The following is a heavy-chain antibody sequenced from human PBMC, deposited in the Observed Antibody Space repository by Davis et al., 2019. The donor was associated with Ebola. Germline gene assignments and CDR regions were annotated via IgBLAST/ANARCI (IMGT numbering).Heavy chain of an antibody. Sequence: PGGSLRLSCAASGFSFSSHWMSWVRQAPGKGLEWVANLNQDGSDKYYVDSVKGRFTISRDNAKNSLFLQMNSLRAEDTALYYCAKDIEVGATYFYYYYGMDVWGQGTTVTVSS. CDR1: GFSFSSHW. J-gene: IGHJ6*02. CDR3: AKDIEVGATYFYYYYGMDV. CDR2: LNQDGSDK. D-gene: IGHD1-26*01. V-gene: IGHV3-7*03.